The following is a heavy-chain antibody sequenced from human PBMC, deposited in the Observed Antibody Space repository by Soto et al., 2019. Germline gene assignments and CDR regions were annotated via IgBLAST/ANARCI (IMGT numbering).Heavy chain of an antibody. CDR3: ARSMFYSDRTNYSPFEY. CDR1: GGSVSSGNYY. J-gene: IGHJ4*02. Sequence: QVQLQESGPGLVKPSETLSLTCTVSGGSVSSGNYYWSWIRQPPGKGLEWIGYFYYTGSINYNPSLKSQVTIFIDASKNQFSLRLSSVTAADTAVYYCARSMFYSDRTNYSPFEYWGQGTLVTASS. CDR2: FYYTGSI. D-gene: IGHD3-22*01. V-gene: IGHV4-61*01.